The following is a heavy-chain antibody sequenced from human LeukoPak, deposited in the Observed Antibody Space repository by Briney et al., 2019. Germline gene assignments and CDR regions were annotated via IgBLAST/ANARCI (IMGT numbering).Heavy chain of an antibody. CDR3: ARRGGSPLGAFDI. CDR1: GGSISSYY. CDR2: MYYSERP. V-gene: IGHV4-59*01. J-gene: IGHJ3*02. D-gene: IGHD1-26*01. Sequence: SETLSLTCTVSGGSISSYYWSWIRQPPGKGLEGIGYMYYSERPNYNPSLKSRVTISVDTSKNQFSLKLASLTAADTAVYYCARRGGSPLGAFDIWAQGTMVTVSS.